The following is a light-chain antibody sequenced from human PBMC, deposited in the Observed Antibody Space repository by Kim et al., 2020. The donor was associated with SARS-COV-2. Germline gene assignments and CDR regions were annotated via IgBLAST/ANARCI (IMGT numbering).Light chain of an antibody. V-gene: IGLV2-11*01. CDR2: DVN. Sequence: SVHISCTGTNSDVGGYNNDSGYQHRQGRTPKIMIYDVNKRPSGVPDRFSGCKSGNTASMAISGLQAEDEADYYCCSYAGSYILVFGGGTKLTVL. CDR3: CSYAGSYILV. CDR1: NSDVGGYNN. J-gene: IGLJ3*02.